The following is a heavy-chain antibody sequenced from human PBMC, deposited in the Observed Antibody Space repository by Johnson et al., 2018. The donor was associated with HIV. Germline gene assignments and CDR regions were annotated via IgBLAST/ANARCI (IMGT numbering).Heavy chain of an antibody. Sequence: VQLVESGGGLVQPGGSLRVSCAASGITFSIYAMSWVRQAPGKGLEWVSAISGSGGNTYYADSVKGRFTISRDNSKNTLYLQMNSLRAEDTAVYYCARDGKYSSIGPDAFDVWGQGTMVTVSS. CDR2: ISGSGGNT. CDR3: ARDGKYSSIGPDAFDV. CDR1: GITFSIYA. V-gene: IGHV3-23*04. D-gene: IGHD6-13*01. J-gene: IGHJ3*01.